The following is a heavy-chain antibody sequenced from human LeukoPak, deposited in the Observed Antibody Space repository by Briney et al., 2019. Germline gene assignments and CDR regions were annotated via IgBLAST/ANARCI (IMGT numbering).Heavy chain of an antibody. Sequence: GGSLRLSCAASGFTFSDYYMSWIRQAPGKGLEWVSYISSSGSITYYADSVKGRFTISRDNSKNTLYLQMNSLRVEDTAVYYCARNTLSYGVWSFWGQGTLVTVSS. V-gene: IGHV3-11*04. CDR3: ARNTLSYGVWSF. D-gene: IGHD5/OR15-5a*01. J-gene: IGHJ4*02. CDR2: ISSSGSIT. CDR1: GFTFSDYY.